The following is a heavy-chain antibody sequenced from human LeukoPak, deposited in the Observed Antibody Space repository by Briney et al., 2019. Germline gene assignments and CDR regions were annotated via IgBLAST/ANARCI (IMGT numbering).Heavy chain of an antibody. Sequence: SQTLSLTRTVSGGSVSSGGYYWSWIRPHPGKGLEWIGYIYYSGSTYYNPSLKSRVTISVDTSKNQFSLKLSSVTAADTAVYYCASQYYYDSSGYPSGFVFDYWGQGTLVTVSS. V-gene: IGHV4-31*03. J-gene: IGHJ4*02. CDR3: ASQYYYDSSGYPSGFVFDY. D-gene: IGHD3-22*01. CDR1: GGSVSSGGYY. CDR2: IYYSGST.